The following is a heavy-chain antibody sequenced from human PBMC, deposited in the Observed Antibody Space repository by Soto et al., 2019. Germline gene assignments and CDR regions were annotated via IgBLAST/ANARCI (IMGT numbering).Heavy chain of an antibody. D-gene: IGHD2-15*01. CDR3: ARDPVCSGGSCYDY. Sequence: GGSLRLSCAASGFTFSRYWMTWVRQAPGKGLEWVANIKQDGSEIYYVDSVKGRFTISRDNAENSLYLQLNSLRAEDTAVYYCARDPVCSGGSCYDYWGQGTLVTVSS. CDR1: GFTFSRYW. J-gene: IGHJ4*02. V-gene: IGHV3-7*01. CDR2: IKQDGSEI.